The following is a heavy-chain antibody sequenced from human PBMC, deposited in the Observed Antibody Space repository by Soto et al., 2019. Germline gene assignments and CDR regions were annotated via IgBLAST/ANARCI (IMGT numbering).Heavy chain of an antibody. CDR1: GGSISSGGYY. CDR2: IYYSGST. Sequence: SETLSLTCTVSGGSISSGGYYWSWIRQHPGKGLEWIGYIYYSGSTYYNPSLKSRVTISVDTSKNQFSLKLSSVTAADTAVYYCAREAAAGKANNWLDPWGQGTLVTVSS. V-gene: IGHV4-31*03. D-gene: IGHD6-13*01. CDR3: AREAAAGKANNWLDP. J-gene: IGHJ5*02.